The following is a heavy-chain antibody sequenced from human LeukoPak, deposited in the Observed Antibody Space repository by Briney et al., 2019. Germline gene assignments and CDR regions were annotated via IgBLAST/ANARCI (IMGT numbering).Heavy chain of an antibody. Sequence: PRGSLRLSCAASGFSFSSYAMSWVRQAPGKGLGWVSGISGSGGSTYYGDSVKGRLTISRDNSKNTLYLQMNSLRAEDTAVYYCAKGAMIRGVTLYDDWGQGTLVTVSS. J-gene: IGHJ4*02. CDR3: AKGAMIRGVTLYDD. D-gene: IGHD3-10*01. V-gene: IGHV3-23*01. CDR2: ISGSGGST. CDR1: GFSFSSYA.